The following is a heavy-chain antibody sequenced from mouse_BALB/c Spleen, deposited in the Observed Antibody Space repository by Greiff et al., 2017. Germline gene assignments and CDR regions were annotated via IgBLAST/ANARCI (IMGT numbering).Heavy chain of an antibody. Sequence: LVKTGASVKISCKASGYSFTGYYMHWVKQSHGKSLEWIGYISCYNGATSYNQKFKGKATFTVDTSSSTAYMQFNSLTSEDSAVYYCARRYDEGGYAMDYWGQGTSVTVSS. J-gene: IGHJ4*01. CDR2: ISCYNGAT. V-gene: IGHV1S34*01. CDR1: GYSFTGYY. CDR3: ARRYDEGGYAMDY. D-gene: IGHD2-14*01.